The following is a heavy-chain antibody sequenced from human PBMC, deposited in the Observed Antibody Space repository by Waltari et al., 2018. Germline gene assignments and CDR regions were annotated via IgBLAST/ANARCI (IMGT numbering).Heavy chain of an antibody. V-gene: IGHV4-34*01. J-gene: IGHJ4*01. D-gene: IGHD2-21*01. CDR1: GESFLGYF. CDR2: IHSGERT. CDR3: ARYGEVPASYFFDH. Sequence: QVQLHQWGAGQLKPSETLSLTCAVSGESFLGYFWSWVRRSPGKGLEWLGSIHSGERTNYNPTLESRLSLSVATTKKQFSLKLTSVTAADAALYFCARYGEVPASYFFDHWGQGTLVTVSS.